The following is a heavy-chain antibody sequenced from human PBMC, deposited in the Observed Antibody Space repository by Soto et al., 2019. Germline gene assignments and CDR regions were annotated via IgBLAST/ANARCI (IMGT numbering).Heavy chain of an antibody. J-gene: IGHJ6*02. V-gene: IGHV3-72*01. CDR1: GLIFSDYH. CDR3: AMLGGWSGGSSGMDV. Sequence: EVQLVESGGGLVQPGGSLRLSCAASGLIFSDYHMDWVRQAPGKGLEWVGRIRRKANSYTTEYAASVKGRFTISRDDSKYSLYLQVNSLKSEYTAVYYCAMLGGWSGGSSGMDVWGQGTTVTVSS. D-gene: IGHD6-19*01. CDR2: IRRKANSYTT.